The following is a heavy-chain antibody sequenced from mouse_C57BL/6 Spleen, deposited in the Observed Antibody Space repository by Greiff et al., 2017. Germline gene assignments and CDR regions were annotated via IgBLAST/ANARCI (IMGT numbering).Heavy chain of an antibody. D-gene: IGHD2-4*01. Sequence: QVQLQQSGPELVKPGASVKISCKASGYAFSSSWMNWVKQRPGKGLEWIGRIYPGDGDTNYNGKFKGKATLTADKSSSTAYMQLSSLTSEDSAVSFCASLGYDYDSDYWGQGTTLTVSS. CDR2: IYPGDGDT. V-gene: IGHV1-82*01. CDR3: ASLGYDYDSDY. J-gene: IGHJ2*01. CDR1: GYAFSSSW.